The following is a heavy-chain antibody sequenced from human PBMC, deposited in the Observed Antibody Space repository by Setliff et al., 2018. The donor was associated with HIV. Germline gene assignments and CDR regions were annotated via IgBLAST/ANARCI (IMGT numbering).Heavy chain of an antibody. CDR3: ARGRYRSRWYASDHYYIDV. CDR1: GGSISSSSYY. CDR2: IYYRGST. V-gene: IGHV4-39*01. J-gene: IGHJ6*03. Sequence: SETLSLTCTVSGGSISSSSYYWGWIRQPPGKGLQWIGSIYYRGSTYYNPSLKSRVTISVDTSKNQFSLKLRSVTAADTALYYCARGRYRSRWYASDHYYIDVWGNVTTVTVSS. D-gene: IGHD6-13*01.